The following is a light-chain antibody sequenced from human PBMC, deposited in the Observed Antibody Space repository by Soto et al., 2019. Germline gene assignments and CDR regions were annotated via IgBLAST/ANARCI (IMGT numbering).Light chain of an antibody. V-gene: IGKV3-20*01. CDR2: AAS. CDR1: QSVSRSH. CDR3: QQYGNSPPYS. Sequence: EIVLTQSPGTLSLTPGERATLSCRASQSVSRSHLAWNQKKPGQAPRLLIYAASSRATGMADRFSGSGSATDFTLTISRLEPEDFAVYYCQQYGNSPPYSFGQGTKLEIK. J-gene: IGKJ2*03.